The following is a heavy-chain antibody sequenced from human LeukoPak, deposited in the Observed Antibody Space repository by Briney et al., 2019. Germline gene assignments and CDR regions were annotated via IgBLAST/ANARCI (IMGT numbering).Heavy chain of an antibody. Sequence: PSETLSLTCTVSGGSISSGRYYWSWIRQPAGKGLEWIGRISTSGSTNYNPSLKSRVTISVDTSKNQFSLKLSSVTAADTAVYYCARDDYGTAVDYWGQGTLVTVSS. CDR1: GGSISSGRYY. D-gene: IGHD4-17*01. CDR2: ISTSGST. V-gene: IGHV4-61*02. J-gene: IGHJ4*02. CDR3: ARDDYGTAVDY.